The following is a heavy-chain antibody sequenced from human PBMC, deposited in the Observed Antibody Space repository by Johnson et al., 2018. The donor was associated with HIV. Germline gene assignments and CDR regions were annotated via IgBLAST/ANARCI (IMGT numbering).Heavy chain of an antibody. CDR1: GFTFSSYA. J-gene: IGHJ3*02. D-gene: IGHD6-13*01. CDR2: ISYDGSNE. CDR3: AKARAAAGTSDAFDI. V-gene: IGHV3-30-3*01. Sequence: QVQLVESGGGVVEPGRSLSLSCVASGFTFSSYAMHWVRQAPGKGLEWVAVISYDGSNEYYADSVKGRFTISRDNSKNTLYLQMNSLRTEDTAVYYCAKARAAAGTSDAFDIWGQGTMVTVSS.